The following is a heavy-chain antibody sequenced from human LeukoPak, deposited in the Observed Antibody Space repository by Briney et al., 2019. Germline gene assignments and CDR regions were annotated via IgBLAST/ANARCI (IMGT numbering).Heavy chain of an antibody. D-gene: IGHD6-19*01. CDR3: ARAGYSSGWYRTKYDY. V-gene: IGHV3-48*03. J-gene: IGHJ4*02. CDR2: ISSSGSTI. Sequence: GGSLRLSCAASGFTFSSYEMNWVREAPGKGLEGVSYISSSGSTIYYADSVKGRFTISRDNAKNSLYLQMNSLRAEDTAVYYCARAGYSSGWYRTKYDYWGQGTLVTVSS. CDR1: GFTFSSYE.